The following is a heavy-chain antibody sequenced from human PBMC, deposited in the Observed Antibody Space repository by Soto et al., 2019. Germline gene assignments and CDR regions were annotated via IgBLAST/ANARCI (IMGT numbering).Heavy chain of an antibody. CDR1: GYTFTSYY. J-gene: IGHJ6*02. CDR3: ARGGRIVDTGIGYYYYHAMDV. CDR2: FNPTGDTA. Sequence: GASVKVSCKASGYTFTSYYIHWVRQAPGQGLEWMGIFNPTGDTASYAQKLQGRVTVTRDTSTGTAYMELGSLRSEDTAVYYCARGGRIVDTGIGYYYYHAMDVWGQGTTVTVSS. V-gene: IGHV1-46*01. D-gene: IGHD5-18*01.